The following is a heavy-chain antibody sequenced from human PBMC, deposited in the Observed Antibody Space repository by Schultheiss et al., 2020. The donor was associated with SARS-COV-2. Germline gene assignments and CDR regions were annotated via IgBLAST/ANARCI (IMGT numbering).Heavy chain of an antibody. CDR2: ISYDGSNK. Sequence: GGSLRLSCAASGFTFSSYAMSWVRQAPGKGLEWVAVISYDGSNKYYADSVKGRFTISRDNSKNTLYLQMNSLRAEDTAVYYCAKDLSWFGVFDYWGQGTLVTVSS. V-gene: IGHV3-30*18. CDR3: AKDLSWFGVFDY. J-gene: IGHJ4*02. CDR1: GFTFSSYA. D-gene: IGHD3-10*01.